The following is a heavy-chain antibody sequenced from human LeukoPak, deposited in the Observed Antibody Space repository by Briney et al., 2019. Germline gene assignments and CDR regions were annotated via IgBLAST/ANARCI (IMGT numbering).Heavy chain of an antibody. V-gene: IGHV3-33*01. CDR1: GFTFSSYG. J-gene: IGHJ4*02. Sequence: GGSLRLSCAASGFTFSSYGMHWVRQAPGKGLEWVAVIWYDGSNKYYADSVKGRFTISRDNSKNTLYLQMNSLRAEDTAVYYCARDYDTSGSYFDFFDYWGQGTLVTVSS. D-gene: IGHD3-22*01. CDR2: IWYDGSNK. CDR3: ARDYDTSGSYFDFFDY.